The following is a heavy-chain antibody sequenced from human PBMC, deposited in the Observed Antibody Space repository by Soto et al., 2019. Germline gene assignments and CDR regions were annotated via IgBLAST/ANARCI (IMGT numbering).Heavy chain of an antibody. J-gene: IGHJ4*02. CDR1: GFTFSDYS. CDR2: NSYDGNKK. CDR3: AKEKEIVSTIRLFFDY. V-gene: IGHV3-30-3*01. D-gene: IGHD5-12*01. Sequence: PGGSLRLSCAASGFTFSDYSLHWVRQAPGKGLQWVALNSYDGNKKDYADSVNGRFSVSRDNSRNTLYLQVNSPRPEDTAVYYCAKEKEIVSTIRLFFDYWGQGTLVTVSS.